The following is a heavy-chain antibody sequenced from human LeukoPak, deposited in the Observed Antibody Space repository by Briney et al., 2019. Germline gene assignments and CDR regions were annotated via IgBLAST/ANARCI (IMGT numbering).Heavy chain of an antibody. Sequence: GASVKVSCKASGYTFTSYYMHWVRQAPGQGLGWMGIINPSGGSTSYAQKFQGRVTMTRDTSTSTVYMELSSLRSEDTAVYYCARDAGGDYYGSGSYLGYWGQGTLVTVSS. CDR2: INPSGGST. D-gene: IGHD3-10*01. J-gene: IGHJ4*02. V-gene: IGHV1-46*01. CDR1: GYTFTSYY. CDR3: ARDAGGDYYGSGSYLGY.